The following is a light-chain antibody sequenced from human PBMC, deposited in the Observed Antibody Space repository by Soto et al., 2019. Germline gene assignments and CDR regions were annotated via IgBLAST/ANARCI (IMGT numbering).Light chain of an antibody. CDR1: QDINNF. CDR2: AAS. Sequence: IQLTQSPSSLSASVGDRVTITCRASQDINNFLAWYQQRQGKAPNLLIYAASTLQSGVPSRFSGSGSGTDFTLIISSLQPEDFATYYCQLLNNYPPITFGQGTRLEIK. CDR3: QLLNNYPPIT. V-gene: IGKV1-9*01. J-gene: IGKJ5*01.